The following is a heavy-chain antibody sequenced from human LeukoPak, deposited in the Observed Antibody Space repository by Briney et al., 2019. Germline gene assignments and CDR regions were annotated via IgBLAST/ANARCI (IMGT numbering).Heavy chain of an antibody. CDR1: GYRFADYW. V-gene: IGHV5-51*01. D-gene: IGHD5-24*01. CDR2: IYPDDSDT. CDR3: ARPVEMATSPFDY. Sequence: LGESLKISCKGSGYRFADYWIAWVRQVPGQGLEWMGIIYPDDSDTRYSPSFLGQVTISADKSISTAYLQWSSLKASDTAMYYCARPVEMATSPFDYWGQGTLVTVSS. J-gene: IGHJ4*02.